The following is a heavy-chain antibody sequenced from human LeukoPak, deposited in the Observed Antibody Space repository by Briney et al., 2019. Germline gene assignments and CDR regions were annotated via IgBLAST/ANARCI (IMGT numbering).Heavy chain of an antibody. CDR2: INPKGGAT. CDR1: GSTFDEYH. J-gene: IGHJ3*01. D-gene: IGHD2-8*02. CDR3: ARAGDESTGHYDSLHF. Sequence: ASVKVSCTASGSTFDEYHIHWARQAPGQGPEWMGWINPKGGATDSAKQFQGRLTMTRETSIGTASMDLSGLRLDDTGIYYCARAGDESTGHYDSLHFWGQGTMVTVS. V-gene: IGHV1-2*02.